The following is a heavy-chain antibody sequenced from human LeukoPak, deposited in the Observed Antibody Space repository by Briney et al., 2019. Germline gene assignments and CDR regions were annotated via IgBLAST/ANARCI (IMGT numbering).Heavy chain of an antibody. Sequence: SETLSLTCTVSGGYIITSGHYWGWIRQPPGKGLEWIGSIYYTGVTSTNPFFRSRMSISVDTSKNQFSLNLTSVTAADAAVYYCARERSSSGGHSWFDPSGQGTLVTVSS. CDR1: GGYIITSGHY. CDR3: ARERSSSGGHSWFDP. CDR2: IYYTGVT. D-gene: IGHD4-23*01. V-gene: IGHV4-39*07. J-gene: IGHJ5*02.